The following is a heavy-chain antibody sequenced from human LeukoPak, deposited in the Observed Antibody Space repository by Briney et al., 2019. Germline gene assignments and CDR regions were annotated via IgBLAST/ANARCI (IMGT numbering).Heavy chain of an antibody. CDR3: AKDRSRRDAFDI. CDR2: ISGRGGTT. D-gene: IGHD1-26*01. CDR1: GFTFSSYA. Sequence: GGSLRLSCAASGFTFSSYAMSWVRQAPGKGLEWVSTISGRGGTTYYADSVKGRFTISRDNSKNTLYLQMNSLRAEDTAVYYCAKDRSRRDAFDIWGQGTMVTVSS. J-gene: IGHJ3*02. V-gene: IGHV3-23*01.